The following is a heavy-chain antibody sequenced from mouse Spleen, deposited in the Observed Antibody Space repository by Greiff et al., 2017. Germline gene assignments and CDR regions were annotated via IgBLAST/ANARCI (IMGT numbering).Heavy chain of an antibody. CDR3: ARGGRYFDV. CDR2: IDPSDSET. CDR1: GYTFTSYW. Sequence: VKLKQPGAELVRPGSSVKLSCKASGYTFTSYWMHWVKQRPIQGLEWIGNIDPSDSETHYNQKFKDKATLTVDKSSSTAYMQLSSLTSEDSAVYYCARGGRYFDVWGAGTTVTVSS. V-gene: IGHV1-52*01. J-gene: IGHJ1*01.